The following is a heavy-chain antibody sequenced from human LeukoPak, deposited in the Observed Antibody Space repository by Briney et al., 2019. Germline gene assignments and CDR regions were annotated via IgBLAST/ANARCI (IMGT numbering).Heavy chain of an antibody. V-gene: IGHV4-59*01. CDR1: GGSISSYY. Sequence: SETLXLTCTVSGGSISSYYWSWIRQPPGKGLEWIGYIYYSGSTNYNPSLKSRVTISVDTSKNQFSLKLSSVTAADTAVYYCARDSIAVAGALGFDPWGQGTLVTVSS. J-gene: IGHJ5*02. CDR3: ARDSIAVAGALGFDP. D-gene: IGHD6-13*01. CDR2: IYYSGST.